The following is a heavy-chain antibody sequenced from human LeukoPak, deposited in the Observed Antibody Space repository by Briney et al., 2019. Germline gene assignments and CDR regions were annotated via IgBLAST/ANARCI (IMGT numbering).Heavy chain of an antibody. V-gene: IGHV1-2*06. CDR2: INPNSGGT. Sequence: ASVKVSCKASGYTFTGYYMHWVRQAPGQGLEWMGRINPNSGGTNYAQKFQGRVTMTRDTSISTAYMELSRLRSDDTAVYYCARARSAMGDYYFDYWGQGTLVTVSS. CDR1: GYTFTGYY. J-gene: IGHJ4*02. CDR3: ARARSAMGDYYFDY. D-gene: IGHD2-21*01.